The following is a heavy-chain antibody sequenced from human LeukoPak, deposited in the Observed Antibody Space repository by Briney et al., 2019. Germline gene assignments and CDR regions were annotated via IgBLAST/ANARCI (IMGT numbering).Heavy chain of an antibody. Sequence: SETLSLTCTVSGGSISSSSYYWSWIRQPPGKGLEWIGEINHSGSTNYNPSLKSRVTISVDTSKNQFSLKLSSVTAADTAVYYCAREGSQQLVDGHNWFDPWGQGTLVTVSS. D-gene: IGHD6-13*01. CDR1: GGSISSSSYY. V-gene: IGHV4-39*07. CDR2: INHSGST. J-gene: IGHJ5*02. CDR3: AREGSQQLVDGHNWFDP.